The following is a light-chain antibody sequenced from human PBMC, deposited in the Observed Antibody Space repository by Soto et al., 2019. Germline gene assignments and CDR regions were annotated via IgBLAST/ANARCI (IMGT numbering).Light chain of an antibody. Sequence: QSVLTQPASVSGSPGHSITISCSGTSSDVGGYNFVSWYQQHPGKAPKLMIFEVSNRPSGISNRFSGSKSGNTASLTISGLQDEDEADYYCSSYTSSKTPVLFGRGTKLTVL. CDR3: SSYTSSKTPVL. J-gene: IGLJ2*01. CDR2: EVS. V-gene: IGLV2-14*01. CDR1: SSDVGGYNF.